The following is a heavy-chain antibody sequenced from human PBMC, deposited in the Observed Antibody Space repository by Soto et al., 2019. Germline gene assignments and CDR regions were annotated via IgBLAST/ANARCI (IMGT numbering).Heavy chain of an antibody. CDR1: GGTFSSYT. Sequence: SVKVSCKASGGTFSSYTISWVRQAPGQGLEWMGRIIPILGIANYAQKFQGRVTITADKSTSTAYMELSSLRSEDTAVYYCARVGSSLGFDIWGQGTMVTVSS. CDR3: ARVGSSLGFDI. D-gene: IGHD2-2*01. CDR2: IIPILGIA. J-gene: IGHJ3*02. V-gene: IGHV1-69*02.